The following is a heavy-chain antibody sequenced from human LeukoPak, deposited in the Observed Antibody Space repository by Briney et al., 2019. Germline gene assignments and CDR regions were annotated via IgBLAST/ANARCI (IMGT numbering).Heavy chain of an antibody. CDR3: AKGRMLSDYVRIGLFDY. CDR1: GFTFSSYA. D-gene: IGHD3-10*02. J-gene: IGHJ4*02. CDR2: ISGSGGST. V-gene: IGHV3-23*01. Sequence: GGSLRLSCAASGFTFSSYAMSWVRQAPGKGLEWVSAISGSGGSTYYADSVKGRFTTSRDNSKNTLYLQMNSLRAEDTAVYYCAKGRMLSDYVRIGLFDYWGQGTLVTVSS.